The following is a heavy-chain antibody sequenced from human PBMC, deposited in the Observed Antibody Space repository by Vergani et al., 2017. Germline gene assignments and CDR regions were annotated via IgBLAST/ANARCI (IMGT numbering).Heavy chain of an antibody. D-gene: IGHD6-13*01. J-gene: IGHJ4*02. V-gene: IGHV4-4*07. CDR1: GGSISSYY. CDR3: AIVGAAAGTPPFDY. CDR2: IYTSGST. Sequence: QVQLQESGPGLVKPSETLSLTCTVSGGSISSYYWSWIRQPPGKGLEWIGRIYTSGSTNYNPSLKSRVTMSVDTSKNQFSLKLSSVTAADTAVYYCAIVGAAAGTPPFDYWGQGTLVTVSS.